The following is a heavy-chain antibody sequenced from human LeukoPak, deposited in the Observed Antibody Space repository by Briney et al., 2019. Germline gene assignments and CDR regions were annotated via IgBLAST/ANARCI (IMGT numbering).Heavy chain of an antibody. J-gene: IGHJ5*02. Sequence: KPSETLSLTCTVSGGSITSHNWNWIRQSPEKGLEWIGYIYSSGNTKYSPSLKSRVTISIDTSKNQFSLTLSSVTAADTAVYYCARSGAKAVVLGWFDPWGQGTLVTISS. D-gene: IGHD7-27*01. CDR1: GGSITSHN. CDR3: ARSGAKAVVLGWFDP. CDR2: IYSSGNT. V-gene: IGHV4-59*11.